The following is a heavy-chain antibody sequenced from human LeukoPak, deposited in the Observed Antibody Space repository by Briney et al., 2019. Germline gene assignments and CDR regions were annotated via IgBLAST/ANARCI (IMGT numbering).Heavy chain of an antibody. CDR3: ARRRRAVTTYNY. CDR2: MNPNSGNT. Sequence: ASVKVSCKASGYTFTSYDINWVRQATGQGLEWMGWMNPNSGNTGYAQKFQGRVTMTRNTSISTAYMELSSLRSEDTAVYYCARRRRAVTTYNYWGQGTLVIVSS. D-gene: IGHD4-17*01. V-gene: IGHV1-8*01. CDR1: GYTFTSYD. J-gene: IGHJ4*02.